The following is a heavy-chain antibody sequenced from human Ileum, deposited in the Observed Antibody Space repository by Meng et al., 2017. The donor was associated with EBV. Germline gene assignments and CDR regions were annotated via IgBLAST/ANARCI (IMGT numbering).Heavy chain of an antibody. V-gene: IGHV4-39*01. J-gene: IGHJ4*02. D-gene: IGHD1-7*01. Sequence: QEASQGIRNPSDTLAPPCTVSGGSTINNAYYWGWTRQPPGKGLEWIGTIYDGGNTYYHPSLKSRLTISVDTSRNQFSLKLSSVTAADTAVYYCATQNWNYEAGYWGQGTLVTVSS. CDR3: ATQNWNYEAGY. CDR2: IYDGGNT. CDR1: GGSTINNAYY.